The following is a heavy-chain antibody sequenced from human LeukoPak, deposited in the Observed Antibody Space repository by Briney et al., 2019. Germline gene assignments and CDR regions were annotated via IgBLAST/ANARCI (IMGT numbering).Heavy chain of an antibody. CDR2: IYYSGST. D-gene: IGHD4-23*01. V-gene: IGHV4-30-4*01. CDR1: GGSISSGDYY. Sequence: SETLSLTCTVSGGSISSGDYYWSWIRQPPGKGLEWIGYIYYSGSTYYNPSLKSRVTISVDTSKNQFSLKLSSVTAADTAVNYCARDDYGGVFDYWGQGTLVTVSS. J-gene: IGHJ4*02. CDR3: ARDDYGGVFDY.